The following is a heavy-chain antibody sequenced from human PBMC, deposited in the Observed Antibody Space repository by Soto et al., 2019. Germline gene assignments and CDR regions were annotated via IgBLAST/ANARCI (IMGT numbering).Heavy chain of an antibody. CDR1: GFTFSSYA. Sequence: GGSLRLSCAASGFTFSSYAMSWVRQAPGKGLEWVSAISGSGGSTYYADSVKGRFTISRDNSKNTLYLQMNSLRAEDTAVYYCATPIKKSPYSGWPPLNYWGQGTLGTVSS. CDR3: ATPIKKSPYSGWPPLNY. V-gene: IGHV3-23*01. J-gene: IGHJ4*02. CDR2: ISGSGGST. D-gene: IGHD5-12*01.